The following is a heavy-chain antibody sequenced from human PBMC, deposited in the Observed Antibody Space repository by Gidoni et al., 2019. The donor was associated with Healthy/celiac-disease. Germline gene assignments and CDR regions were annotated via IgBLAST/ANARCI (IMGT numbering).Heavy chain of an antibody. D-gene: IGHD2-15*01. CDR1: GGTFSSYT. J-gene: IGHJ3*02. CDR2: IIPILGIA. Sequence: QDQLVQSGAEVKKPGSSVKVSCKASGGTFSSYTISWVRQAPGQGLEWMGRIIPILGIANYAQKCQGRVTITADKSTSTAYMELSSLRSEDTAVYYCARRKVVDAFDIWGQGTMVTVSS. CDR3: ARRKVVDAFDI. V-gene: IGHV1-69*02.